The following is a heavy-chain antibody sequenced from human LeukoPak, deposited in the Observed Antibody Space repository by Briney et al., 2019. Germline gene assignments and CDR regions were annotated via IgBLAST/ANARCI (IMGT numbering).Heavy chain of an antibody. CDR1: GYTFTSYD. CDR3: VYSPRFLGWFDP. V-gene: IGHV1-8*01. J-gene: IGHJ5*02. Sequence: ASVKVSCKASGYTFTSYDINWVRQATGQGLEWMGWMNPNSGATGSAQKFQGRVTLTRNTSISTAYMELNSLRSEDTAVYYCVYSPRFLGWFDPWGQGTQVAVSS. D-gene: IGHD3-16*01. CDR2: MNPNSGAT.